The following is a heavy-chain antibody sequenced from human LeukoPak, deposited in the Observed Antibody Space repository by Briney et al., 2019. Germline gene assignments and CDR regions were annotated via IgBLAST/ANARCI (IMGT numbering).Heavy chain of an antibody. D-gene: IGHD2-21*01. J-gene: IGHJ4*02. CDR2: IIPNLGIA. CDR3: ARDFSEAWYLDY. CDR1: GGTFSSYA. V-gene: IGHV1-69*04. Sequence: GASVKVSCKASGGTFSSYAISWVRQAPGQGLEWMGRIIPNLGIANYAQKFQGRVTVTADKSTSTAYMELSSLRSEDTAVYYCARDFSEAWYLDYWGQGTLVTVSS.